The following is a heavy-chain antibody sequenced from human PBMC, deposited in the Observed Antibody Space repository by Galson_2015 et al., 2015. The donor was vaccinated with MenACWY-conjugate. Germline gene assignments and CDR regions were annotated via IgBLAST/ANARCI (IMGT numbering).Heavy chain of an antibody. Sequence: SLRLSCAASGFTFSSYAMSWVRQAPGKGLEWVSTVSGSGDRTYYADSVKGRFTISRDNSKNTLYLQMNGLRAEDTAIYYCAKVLAVAGTDYWGQGTLVTVSS. CDR2: VSGSGDRT. D-gene: IGHD6-19*01. J-gene: IGHJ4*02. CDR3: AKVLAVAGTDY. CDR1: GFTFSSYA. V-gene: IGHV3-23*01.